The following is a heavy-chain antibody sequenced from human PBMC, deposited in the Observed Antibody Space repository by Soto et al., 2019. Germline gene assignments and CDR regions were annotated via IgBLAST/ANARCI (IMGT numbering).Heavy chain of an antibody. CDR3: ARRFCPQGGPQYYYYYYMDV. CDR1: GYTFTSYG. Sequence: QVQLVQSGAEVKKPGASVKVSCQASGYTFTSYGISWVRQAPGQGLEWMGWISAYNGNTNYAQKLQGRVTMTTDTSTITAYMELRSLRSDDTAVYYCARRFCPQGGPQYYYYYYMDVWGKGTTVTVSS. CDR2: ISAYNGNT. V-gene: IGHV1-18*01. D-gene: IGHD2-15*01. J-gene: IGHJ6*03.